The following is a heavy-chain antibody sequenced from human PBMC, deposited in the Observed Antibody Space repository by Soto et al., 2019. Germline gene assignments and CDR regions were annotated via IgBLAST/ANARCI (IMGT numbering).Heavy chain of an antibody. J-gene: IGHJ4*02. CDR3: ARDLPPHSYSSNGPPGY. CDR2: ISYSGSYT. D-gene: IGHD2-8*01. V-gene: IGHV3-11*05. Sequence: PGGSLRLSCAGSGFPFNDYHMNWIRQAPGKGLEWVSYISYSGSYTKYADSVKGRFTISRDNAKNSLYLQMNSLRVDDTAVYYCARDLPPHSYSSNGPPGYWGQGTLVTVSS. CDR1: GFPFNDYH.